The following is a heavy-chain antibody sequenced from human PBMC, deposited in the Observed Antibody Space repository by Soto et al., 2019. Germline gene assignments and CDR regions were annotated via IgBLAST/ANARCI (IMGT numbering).Heavy chain of an antibody. CDR1: GFNFSGSS. CDR3: VKDSDAAGRDY. D-gene: IGHD6-19*01. CDR2: IVGSGASA. J-gene: IGHJ4*02. V-gene: IGHV3-23*01. Sequence: LLQSGGDLLQPGGCLTLSCSVFGFNFSGSSMIWVRQAPGKGLQWVSSIVGSGASAFYADSVQGRFTISRDNYKETIYHRMNSLRVEDPAVYYCVKDSDAAGRDYWGQGTLVTVSS.